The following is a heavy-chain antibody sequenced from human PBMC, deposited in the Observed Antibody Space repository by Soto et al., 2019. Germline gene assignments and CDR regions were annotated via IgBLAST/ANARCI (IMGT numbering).Heavy chain of an antibody. D-gene: IGHD6-6*01. J-gene: IGHJ6*02. CDR1: GFTVSSNY. CDR2: IYSGGST. V-gene: IGHV3-53*01. CDR3: ARDSEYSSSSDYYYYGMDV. Sequence: LSCAASGFTVSSNYMSWVRQAPGKGLEWVSVIYSGGSTYYADSVKGRFTISRDNSKNTLYLQMNSLRAEDTAVYYCARDSEYSSSSDYYYYGMDVWGQGTTVTVSS.